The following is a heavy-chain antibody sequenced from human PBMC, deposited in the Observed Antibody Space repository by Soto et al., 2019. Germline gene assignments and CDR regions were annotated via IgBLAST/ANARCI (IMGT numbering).Heavy chain of an antibody. V-gene: IGHV4-39*01. Sequence: SETLSLTCTVSGGSISGSSYYWGWIRQPPGKGLEWIGSIYYSGSTYYNPSLKSRVTISVDTSKNQFSLKLSSVTAADTAVYHCARHGGIAARPWYYYYYYGMDVWGQGTTVTVSS. J-gene: IGHJ6*02. CDR1: GGSISGSSYY. CDR2: IYYSGST. CDR3: ARHGGIAARPWYYYYYYGMDV. D-gene: IGHD6-6*01.